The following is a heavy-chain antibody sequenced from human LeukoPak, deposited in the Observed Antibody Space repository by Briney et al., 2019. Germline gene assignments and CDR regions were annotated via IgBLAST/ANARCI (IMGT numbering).Heavy chain of an antibody. J-gene: IGHJ6*02. D-gene: IGHD2-2*02. Sequence: SGGSLRLSCAASGFTFSTYAMHWVRQAPGKGLEWVAVISYDGNNKYYPDSVKGRFTISRDNSKNTLYLQMNSLRAEDTAVYYCAKEVVVVPAAIGDYYYYYGMDVWGQGTTVTVSS. V-gene: IGHV3-30-3*01. CDR2: ISYDGNNK. CDR3: AKEVVVVPAAIGDYYYYYGMDV. CDR1: GFTFSTYA.